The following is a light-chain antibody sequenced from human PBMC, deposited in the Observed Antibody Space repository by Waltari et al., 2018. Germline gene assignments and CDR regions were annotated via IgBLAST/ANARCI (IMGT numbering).Light chain of an antibody. CDR1: QDISNY. Sequence: DIQMTQSPSSLSASVGDRVTITCQASQDISNYLNWYQQKPGKAPKLLIYDASNLETGGPSRFSGSGSGTDFTFTISSLQPEDIATYYCQQYDNLPATFGQGTRLEIK. V-gene: IGKV1-33*01. J-gene: IGKJ5*01. CDR3: QQYDNLPAT. CDR2: DAS.